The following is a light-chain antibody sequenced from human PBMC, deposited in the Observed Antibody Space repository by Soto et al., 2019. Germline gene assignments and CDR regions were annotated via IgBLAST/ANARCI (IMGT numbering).Light chain of an antibody. J-gene: IGKJ4*01. Sequence: EIVLTQSPGTLSLSPGERATLSCRASQSVSSTYLAWYQQKPGQAPRLLIYGASSSATGIPDRFSGSGSGTDFTLTISRLEPEDVAVYYCQQYGSSPKLTFGGGTKVEIK. CDR2: GAS. CDR3: QQYGSSPKLT. CDR1: QSVSSTY. V-gene: IGKV3-20*01.